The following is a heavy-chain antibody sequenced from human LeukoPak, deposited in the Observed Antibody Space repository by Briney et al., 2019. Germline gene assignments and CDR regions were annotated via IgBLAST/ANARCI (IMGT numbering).Heavy chain of an antibody. D-gene: IGHD4-17*01. V-gene: IGHV3-7*04. J-gene: IGHJ4*02. CDR3: ARGYGDSIHFDY. Sequence: GGSLRFYWAASAFTFSITWIICVRQAPGKGLEWVANIRQDGSDKYYVDSVKGRFSISRDNAKNSLYLQMNSLRAEDTAVYYCARGYGDSIHFDYLGQGRLVTVSS. CDR1: AFTFSITW. CDR2: IRQDGSDK.